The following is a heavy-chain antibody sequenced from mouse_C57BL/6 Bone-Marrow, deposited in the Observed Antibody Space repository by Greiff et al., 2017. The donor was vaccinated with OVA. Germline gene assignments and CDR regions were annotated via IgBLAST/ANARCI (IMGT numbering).Heavy chain of an antibody. J-gene: IGHJ4*01. CDR1: GFNIKNTY. CDR3: ARGNFGSSVYAMDY. V-gene: IGHV14-3*01. Sequence: EVQLQESVAELVRPGASVKLSCTASGFNIKNTYMHWVKQRPEQGLEWIGRIDPANDNTKYAPKFQGKAPMTADTSSNTAYLQLSSLSSEDTAVYCCARGNFGSSVYAMDYWGQGTSVTVSS. CDR2: IDPANDNT. D-gene: IGHD1-1*01.